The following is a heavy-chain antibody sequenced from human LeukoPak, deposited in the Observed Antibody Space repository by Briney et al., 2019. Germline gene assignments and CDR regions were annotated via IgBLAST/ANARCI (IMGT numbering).Heavy chain of an antibody. CDR2: INPNSGGT. CDR3: ARDPPGGWFGEPLDY. D-gene: IGHD3-10*01. CDR1: GYTFTGYY. J-gene: IGHJ4*02. Sequence: ASVKVSCKASGYTFTGYYMHWVRQAPGQGLEWMGWINPNSGGTNYAQKFQGRVTMTRDTSISTAYMELSRLRSDDTAVYYCARDPPGGWFGEPLDYWGQGTLVTVSS. V-gene: IGHV1-2*02.